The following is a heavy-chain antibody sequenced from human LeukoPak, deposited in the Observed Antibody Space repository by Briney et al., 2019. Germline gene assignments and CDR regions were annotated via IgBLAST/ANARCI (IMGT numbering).Heavy chain of an antibody. D-gene: IGHD3-22*01. CDR3: ARDHDYDSSGPIKV. Sequence: GRSLRLSCAASGFTSSIYPMHWVRQAPGKGLEWVSSISSSSSYIYYADSVKGRFTISRDNAKNSLYLQMNSLRAEDTAVYYCARDHDYDSSGPIKVWGQGTLVTVSS. J-gene: IGHJ4*02. CDR1: GFTSSIYP. V-gene: IGHV3-21*01. CDR2: ISSSSSYI.